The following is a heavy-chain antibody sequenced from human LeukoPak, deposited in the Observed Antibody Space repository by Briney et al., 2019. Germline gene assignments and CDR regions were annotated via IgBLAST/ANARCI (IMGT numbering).Heavy chain of an antibody. Sequence: GGSLRLSCAASGFRFSDYYMTWIRQAPGKGLEWVSYISSSGSTIYYADSVKGRFTISRDNAKNSLYLQMNSLRAEDTAVYYCAKDGGYSYGSLDYWGQGTLVTVSS. D-gene: IGHD5-18*01. CDR1: GFRFSDYY. V-gene: IGHV3-11*04. J-gene: IGHJ4*02. CDR3: AKDGGYSYGSLDY. CDR2: ISSSGSTI.